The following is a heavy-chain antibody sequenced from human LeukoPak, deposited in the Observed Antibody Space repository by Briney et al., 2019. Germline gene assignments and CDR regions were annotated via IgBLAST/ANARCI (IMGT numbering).Heavy chain of an antibody. V-gene: IGHV1-2*06. CDR1: GYTFTGHY. CDR3: ARGYDSNTYYYVGY. Sequence: ASVKVPCKASGYTFTGHYMHWVRQAPGQGLEWMGRINPNSGGTNYAQKFQGRVTMTRDTSISTAYMELSRLRSDDTAVYYCARGYDSNTYYYVGYWGQGTLVTVSS. CDR2: INPNSGGT. J-gene: IGHJ4*02. D-gene: IGHD3-22*01.